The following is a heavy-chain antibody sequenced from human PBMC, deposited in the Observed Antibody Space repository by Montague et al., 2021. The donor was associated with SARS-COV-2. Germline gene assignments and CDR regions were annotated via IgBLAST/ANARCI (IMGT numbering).Heavy chain of an antibody. V-gene: IGHV2-70*04. J-gene: IGHJ6*02. CDR2: IDWDGDK. Sequence: PALVKPTQTLTLTCTFSGFSLSTRGMRATWIRQPPGKALEWLARIDWDGDKYYNTSLKSRLTISKDTSKNLVVLTLTNMDPVDTATYYCARGPSDTYYYNGMDVWGRGTTVTVPS. CDR3: ARGPSDTYYYNGMDV. CDR1: GFSLSTRGMR.